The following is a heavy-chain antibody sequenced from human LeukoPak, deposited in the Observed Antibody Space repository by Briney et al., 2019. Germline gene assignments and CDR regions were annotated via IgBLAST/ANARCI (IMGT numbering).Heavy chain of an antibody. Sequence: SETLSLTCVVTNGSFTEYFSSWIRHPPPKGLEWIGVVYHSGSTNYNPSLNTRLPISKDMSKKQFSLHLTSVTASDTAVYFCARERFLGRLTRVLDTWGQGILVTVSS. V-gene: IGHV4-34*01. CDR1: NGSFTEYF. CDR3: ARERFLGRLTRVLDT. J-gene: IGHJ5*02. CDR2: VYHSGST. D-gene: IGHD3-3*01.